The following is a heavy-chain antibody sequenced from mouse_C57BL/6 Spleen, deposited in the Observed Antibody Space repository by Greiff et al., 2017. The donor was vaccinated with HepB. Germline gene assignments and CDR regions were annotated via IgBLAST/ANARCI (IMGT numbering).Heavy chain of an antibody. CDR1: GYTFTSYW. D-gene: IGHD1-1*01. Sequence: QVQLQQSGAELVKPGASVKLSCKASGYTFTSYWMHWVKQRPGQGLEWIGMIHPNSGSTNYNEKFKSKATLTVDKSSSTAYMQLSSLTSEDSAVYYCAREGGGLLRLVFDYWGQGTTLTVSS. V-gene: IGHV1-64*01. CDR2: IHPNSGST. J-gene: IGHJ2*01. CDR3: AREGGGLLRLVFDY.